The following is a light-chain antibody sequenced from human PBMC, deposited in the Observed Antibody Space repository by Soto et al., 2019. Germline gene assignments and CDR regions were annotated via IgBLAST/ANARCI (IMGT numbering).Light chain of an antibody. Sequence: QSVLTQPPSTSATPGQRVTISCSGGISNIGTTTVNWYQHVPGTAPKLVIYNDIQRPSGVPDRFSGSKSGTSASLAISGLQSEDEADYYCAVWDDSLNGGVFGTGTKLTVL. CDR3: AVWDDSLNGGV. CDR1: ISNIGTTT. J-gene: IGLJ1*01. CDR2: NDI. V-gene: IGLV1-44*01.